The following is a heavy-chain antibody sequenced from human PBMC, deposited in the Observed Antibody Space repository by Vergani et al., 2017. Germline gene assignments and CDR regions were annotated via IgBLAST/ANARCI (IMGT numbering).Heavy chain of an antibody. V-gene: IGHV1-69*04. CDR3: ARVPPAAENYYYYGMDV. Sequence: QVQLVQSGAEVKKPGSSVKVSCKASGGTFNNCAISWVRQAPGQGLEWMGMIIPILGIANYAQKFQGRVTITADKSTSTAYMELSSLRSEDTAVYYCARVPPAAENYYYYGMDVWGQGTTVTVSS. D-gene: IGHD2-2*01. CDR2: IIPILGIA. J-gene: IGHJ6*02. CDR1: GGTFNNCA.